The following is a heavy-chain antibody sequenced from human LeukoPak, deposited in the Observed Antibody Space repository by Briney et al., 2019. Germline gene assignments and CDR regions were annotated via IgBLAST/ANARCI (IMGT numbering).Heavy chain of an antibody. CDR1: GFTFNNYA. CDR3: AKTSRANSAYDSPFDY. V-gene: IGHV3-23*01. J-gene: IGHJ4*02. CDR2: ISVSGGST. Sequence: GGSLRLSCAASGFTFNNYAMSWVRQAPGKGLEWVSGISVSGGSTFYADSVKGRFTISRDNSKNTLYLQMNSLRAEDTAVYYCAKTSRANSAYDSPFDYWGQGTLVTVSS. D-gene: IGHD5-12*01.